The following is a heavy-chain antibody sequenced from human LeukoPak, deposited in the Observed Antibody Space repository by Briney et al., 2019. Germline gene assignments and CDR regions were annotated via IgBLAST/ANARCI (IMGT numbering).Heavy chain of an antibody. CDR1: GGSISSTSYY. J-gene: IGHJ6*02. D-gene: IGHD5-18*01. V-gene: IGHV4-39*07. Sequence: SETLSLTCTVSGGSISSTSYYWGWIRQPPGKGPEWIGSIYYSGTTYYNPSLKSRVTISVDTSKNQFSLKLSSVTAADTAVYYCARVALTAMVTRGYYYGMDVWGQGTTVTVSS. CDR2: IYYSGTT. CDR3: ARVALTAMVTRGYYYGMDV.